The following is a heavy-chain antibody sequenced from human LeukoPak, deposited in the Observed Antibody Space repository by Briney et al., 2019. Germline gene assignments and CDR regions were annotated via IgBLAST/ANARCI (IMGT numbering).Heavy chain of an antibody. CDR1: GYTFTNNF. D-gene: IGHD5-24*01. Sequence: GASVKISCKTFGYTFTNNFMHWVRQAPGQGPEWMGLISPTGSFTAYAQKFQGRATLTRDLSTSTDYLELRSLRSEDTAVYYCARDISARDEAWWFDPWGQGTLVTVSS. CDR3: ARDISARDEAWWFDP. V-gene: IGHV1-46*01. J-gene: IGHJ5*02. CDR2: ISPTGSFT.